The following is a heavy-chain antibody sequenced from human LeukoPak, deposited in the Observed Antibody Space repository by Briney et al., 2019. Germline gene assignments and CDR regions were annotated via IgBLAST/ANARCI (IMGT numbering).Heavy chain of an antibody. D-gene: IGHD3-22*01. Sequence: PGGSLRLSCVGSGFIFRVYWMAWVRQAPGKGPEWVANINEDGSEERYVDSVKGRFTLSRDNSKNTVYLQMNSLRAEDTAVYYCAKAYYDSSGYDAFHIWGQGTMVTVSS. CDR2: INEDGSEE. CDR3: AKAYYDSSGYDAFHI. V-gene: IGHV3-7*03. CDR1: GFIFRVYW. J-gene: IGHJ3*02.